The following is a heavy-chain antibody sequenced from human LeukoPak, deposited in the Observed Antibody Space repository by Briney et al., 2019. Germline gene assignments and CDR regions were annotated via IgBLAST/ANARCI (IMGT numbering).Heavy chain of an antibody. CDR2: IYHSGST. D-gene: IGHD3-16*01. J-gene: IGHJ4*02. CDR1: GGSISSGGYS. Sequence: SETLSLTCAVSGGSISSGGYSWSWIRQPPGKGLEWIGYIYHSGSTYYNPSLKSRVTISVDRSKNQFSLKLSSVTAADTAVYYCATRLRSYYFDYWGQGTLVTVSS. V-gene: IGHV4-30-2*01. CDR3: ATRLRSYYFDY.